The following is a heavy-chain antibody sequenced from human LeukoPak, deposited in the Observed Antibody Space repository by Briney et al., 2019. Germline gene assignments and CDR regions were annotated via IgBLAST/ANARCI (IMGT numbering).Heavy chain of an antibody. J-gene: IGHJ4*02. CDR2: ISGSGGST. Sequence: GGSLRLSCAASGFTFSSYAMSWVRQAPGKGLEWVSAISGSGGSTYYADSVKGRFTISRDNSKNTLYLQMNSLRAEDTAVYYCAKERAYDFGSGYYTGIDYWGQGTLVTVFS. CDR1: GFTFSSYA. CDR3: AKERAYDFGSGYYTGIDY. V-gene: IGHV3-23*01. D-gene: IGHD3-3*01.